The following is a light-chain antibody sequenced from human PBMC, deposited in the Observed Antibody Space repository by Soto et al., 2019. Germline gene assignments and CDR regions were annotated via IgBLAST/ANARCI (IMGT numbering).Light chain of an antibody. V-gene: IGKV1-39*01. CDR2: AAS. Sequence: DIQMTQSPSSLSASVGDRVTITCRASQTISTYLNWYQQEPGKAPKLLIYAASSLQSGVPSRFSGSGSVTDFSLTISSLQPEDFAAYYCQQSHGIPYTFGQGTKLEIK. CDR1: QTISTY. J-gene: IGKJ2*01. CDR3: QQSHGIPYT.